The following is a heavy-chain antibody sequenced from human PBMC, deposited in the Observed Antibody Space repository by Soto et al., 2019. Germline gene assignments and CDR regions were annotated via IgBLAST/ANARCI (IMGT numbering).Heavy chain of an antibody. CDR2: SSSRSTNT. J-gene: IGHJ4*02. CDR1: GFTFSSYT. Sequence: EVQLVESGGGLVKPGGSMRLSCEDSGFTFSSYTMNWVRRAPGKGLEWVSSSSSRSTNTHYADSVRGRFTISRDNAKRSLYLQMNSLRAEDTAVYYCARGPLYYFDYWGQRTLVTVSS. CDR3: ARGPLYYFDY. V-gene: IGHV3-21*02.